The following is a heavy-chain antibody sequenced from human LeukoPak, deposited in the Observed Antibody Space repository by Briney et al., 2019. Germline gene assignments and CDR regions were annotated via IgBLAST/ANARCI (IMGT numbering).Heavy chain of an antibody. CDR2: IKQDGSEK. CDR3: ARLTTMTTTGGPFDY. V-gene: IGHV3-7*01. J-gene: IGHJ4*02. CDR1: GFIFSSYW. D-gene: IGHD4-17*01. Sequence: GGSLRLSCTASGFIFSSYWMSWVRQAPGKGLEWVANIKQDGSEKYYVDSVKGRFTISRDNAKNSLYLQMNSLRAEDTAVYYCARLTTMTTTGGPFDYWGQGTLVTVSS.